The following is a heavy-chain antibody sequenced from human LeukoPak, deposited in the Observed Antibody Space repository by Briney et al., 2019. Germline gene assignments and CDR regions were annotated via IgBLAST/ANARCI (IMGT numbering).Heavy chain of an antibody. J-gene: IGHJ4*02. CDR1: GFTFSSYA. V-gene: IGHV3-23*01. CDR2: ISGSGGST. Sequence: PGGSLRLSCAVSGFTFSSYAMSWVRQAPGKGLEWVSTISGSGGSTYYADSVRGRFTISRDNSKNTLYLQMNSLRAEDTAVYYCAKDHAVYGGYDYPFDYWGQGTLVTVSS. D-gene: IGHD5-12*01. CDR3: AKDHAVYGGYDYPFDY.